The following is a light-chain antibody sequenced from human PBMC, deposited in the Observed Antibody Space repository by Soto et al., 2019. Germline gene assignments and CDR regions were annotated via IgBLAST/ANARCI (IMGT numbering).Light chain of an antibody. Sequence: QSVLTQPPSASGTPGQRVTISCSGSSSNIGSNTVNWYQQRPGTAPKLLIYSNNQRPSGDPDRFSGSKSGTSASLAISGLQSEDEADYYCAAWDDSLNGRVVFGGGTKLTVL. CDR1: SSNIGSNT. CDR2: SNN. V-gene: IGLV1-44*01. J-gene: IGLJ2*01. CDR3: AAWDDSLNGRVV.